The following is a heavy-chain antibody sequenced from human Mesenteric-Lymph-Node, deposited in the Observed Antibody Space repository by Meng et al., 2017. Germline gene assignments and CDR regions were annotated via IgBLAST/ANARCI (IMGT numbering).Heavy chain of an antibody. V-gene: IGHV4-30-4*01. CDR2: IYYSGST. CDR1: AGSISSGDYY. D-gene: IGHD5-18*01. CDR3: ARVGWRQWSFDL. Sequence: RLGLHKPSQTLSLTCTVSAGSISSGDYYWSWIRPPPGKGLVVIGHIYYSGSTSYNPSLKSRVTISVYTSNKQFSLKLSSVTAADTAVYYCARVGWRQWSFDLWGRGTLVTVSS. J-gene: IGHJ2*01.